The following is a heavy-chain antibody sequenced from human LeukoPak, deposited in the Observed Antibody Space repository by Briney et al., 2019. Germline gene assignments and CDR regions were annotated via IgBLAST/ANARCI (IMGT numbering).Heavy chain of an antibody. V-gene: IGHV1-46*01. CDR1: EYTFTGYY. J-gene: IGHJ4*02. D-gene: IGHD6-13*01. CDR2: INPSGGST. Sequence: ASVKVSCKASEYTFTGYYMHWVRQAPGQGLEWMGIINPSGGSTSYAQKFQGRVTTTRDMSTSTVYMELSSLRSEDTAVYYCATDIAAAGTDLDYWGQGTLVTVSS. CDR3: ATDIAAAGTDLDY.